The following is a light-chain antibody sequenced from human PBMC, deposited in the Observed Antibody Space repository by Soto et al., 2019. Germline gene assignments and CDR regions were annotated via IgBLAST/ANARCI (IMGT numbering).Light chain of an antibody. CDR3: SSYASGSTLVV. Sequence: QSVLTQPASVSASPGQSITIPCTGTSSDVGGYNYVSWYQQYPGKAPKLMIYDVTNRPSGVSDRFSGSKSGNRASLTISGLQAEDEAFYYCSSYASGSTLVVFGGGTKLTVL. CDR2: DVT. V-gene: IGLV2-14*03. CDR1: SSDVGGYNY. J-gene: IGLJ2*01.